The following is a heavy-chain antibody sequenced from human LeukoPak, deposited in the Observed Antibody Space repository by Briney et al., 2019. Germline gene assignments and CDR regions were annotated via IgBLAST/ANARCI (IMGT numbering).Heavy chain of an antibody. CDR3: ARDSGYSYADDY. Sequence: PGGSQTLFCAASGFTFRSYAMQWVRQAPGKGLEWVSYITYNSGTIFYADSVKGRFTISRDNAKDSLYLQMSSLRDEDTAVYYCARDSGYSYADDYWGEGTPVSPSS. J-gene: IGHJ4*02. D-gene: IGHD5-18*01. V-gene: IGHV3-48*02. CDR1: GFTFRSYA. CDR2: ITYNSGTI.